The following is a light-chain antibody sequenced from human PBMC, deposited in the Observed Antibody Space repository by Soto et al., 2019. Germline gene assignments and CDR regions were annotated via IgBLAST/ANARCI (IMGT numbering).Light chain of an antibody. Sequence: DIQMTQSPSSLSASVGDTGTIACRASQSISTYLNWYQQKPGKAPRLLIYAASDLQTGVPSRFSGSRSGTDFTLTISRLQPEDFATYYCQQCASPPPYTFGQGTKREMK. J-gene: IGKJ2*01. V-gene: IGKV1-39*01. CDR3: QQCASPPPYT. CDR2: AAS. CDR1: QSISTY.